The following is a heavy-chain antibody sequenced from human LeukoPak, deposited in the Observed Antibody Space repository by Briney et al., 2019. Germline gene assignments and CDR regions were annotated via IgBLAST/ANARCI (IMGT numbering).Heavy chain of an antibody. V-gene: IGHV4-39*01. D-gene: IGHD3-10*01. CDR1: GGSISSYY. Sequence: SETLSLTCTVSGGSISSYYWSWIRQPPGKGLEWIGSIYYSGSTYYNPSLKSRATISVDMSKNQFSLKLSSVTAADTAVYYCARQSFGGDYWGQGTLVTVSS. CDR3: ARQSFGGDY. CDR2: IYYSGST. J-gene: IGHJ4*02.